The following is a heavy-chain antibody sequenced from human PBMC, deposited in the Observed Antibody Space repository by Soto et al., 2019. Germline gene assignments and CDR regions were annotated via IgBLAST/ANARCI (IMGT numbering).Heavy chain of an antibody. D-gene: IGHD2-21*01. CDR2: ISAYNGNT. J-gene: IGHJ4*02. CDR3: ARDIPDLEPFFFDY. CDR1: GYTFTSYG. V-gene: IGHV1-18*01. Sequence: ASVKVSCKASGYTFTSYGISWVRQAPGQGLEWMGWISAYNGNTNYAQKLQGRVTMTTDTSTSTAYMELRSLRSDDTAVYYCARDIPDLEPFFFDYWGQGTLVTVSS.